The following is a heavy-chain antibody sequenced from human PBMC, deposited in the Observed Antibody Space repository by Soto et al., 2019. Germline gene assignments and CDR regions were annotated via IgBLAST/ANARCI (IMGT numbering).Heavy chain of an antibody. J-gene: IGHJ6*02. Sequence: QVQLVQSGAEVKKPGSSVKVSCKASGGTFSTYVISWVRQAPGQGLEWMGGIIPVFATTNYAQKFQGRVTITAEESTRTGYMELNRLRSEDTAVYYCARGRIAGAATDFYYYGMDVWGQGTSVTVSS. CDR1: GGTFSTYV. D-gene: IGHD1-26*01. CDR3: ARGRIAGAATDFYYYGMDV. CDR2: IIPVFATT. V-gene: IGHV1-69*12.